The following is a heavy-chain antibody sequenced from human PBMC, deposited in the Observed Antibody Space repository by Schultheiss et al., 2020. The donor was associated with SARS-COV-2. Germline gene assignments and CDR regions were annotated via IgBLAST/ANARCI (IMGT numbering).Heavy chain of an antibody. J-gene: IGHJ3*02. Sequence: GGSLRLSCVVSGFTFTDYYMSWIRQAPGKGLEWVSHISSSSTYRNYADSVKGRFTISRDNAKNSVYLQMTSLRAEDTAIYYCARDSGVTSYYDNDAFDIWGQGTMVTVSS. D-gene: IGHD3-22*01. CDR2: ISSSSTYR. CDR3: ARDSGVTSYYDNDAFDI. CDR1: GFTFTDYY. V-gene: IGHV3-11*06.